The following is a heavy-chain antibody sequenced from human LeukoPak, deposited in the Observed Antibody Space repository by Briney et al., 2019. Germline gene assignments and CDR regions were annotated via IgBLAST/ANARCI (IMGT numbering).Heavy chain of an antibody. CDR1: GFTFSSTA. Sequence: GGSLRLSCAASGFTFSSTAMSWVRQAPGKGLEWVSGISGSGANSYYADSVKGRFTISRDNSKNTLYLQMNSLRADDTAVYYCARALSQQLIRYSQDWGQGTLVTVSS. J-gene: IGHJ1*01. V-gene: IGHV3-23*01. CDR3: ARALSQQLIRYSQD. D-gene: IGHD1-1*01. CDR2: ISGSGANS.